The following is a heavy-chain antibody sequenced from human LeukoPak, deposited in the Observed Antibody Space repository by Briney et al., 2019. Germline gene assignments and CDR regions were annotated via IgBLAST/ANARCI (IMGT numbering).Heavy chain of an antibody. CDR2: ISRRDSTYI. D-gene: IGHD1-1*01. Sequence: KTGGSLRLSCAASGFTFSNFSMNWVRQTPGKGLEWVSSISRRDSTYIYYADSVKGRFTISRDNAKNSLYLQMNSLRAEDTAVYYCARARMERLVLYYFDFWGQGILVTVSS. J-gene: IGHJ4*02. CDR1: GFTFSNFS. V-gene: IGHV3-21*01. CDR3: ARARMERLVLYYFDF.